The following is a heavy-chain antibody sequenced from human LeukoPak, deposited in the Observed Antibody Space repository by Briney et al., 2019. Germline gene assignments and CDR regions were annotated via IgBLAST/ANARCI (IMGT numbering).Heavy chain of an antibody. CDR2: ISWNSGSI. CDR1: GFTFDDYA. Sequence: GGSLRLSCAASGFTFDDYAMHWVRQAPGKVLEWVSGISWNSGSIGYADSVKGRFTISRDNAKNSLYLQMNSLRAEDTALYYCAKKSSGWSFDYWGQGTLVTVSS. CDR3: AKKSSGWSFDY. D-gene: IGHD6-19*01. V-gene: IGHV3-9*01. J-gene: IGHJ4*02.